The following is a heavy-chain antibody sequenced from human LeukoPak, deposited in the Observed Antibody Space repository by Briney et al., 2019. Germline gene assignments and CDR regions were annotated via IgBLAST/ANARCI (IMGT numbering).Heavy chain of an antibody. Sequence: ASVKVSCKASGYTFTSYGISWVRQAPGQGLEWMGWISAYNGNTNYAQKLQGRVTMTTDTSTSTAYMELRSLRSDDTAVYYCARDRVVAAAGNNWFDPWGQGTLVTVSS. D-gene: IGHD6-13*01. CDR3: ARDRVVAAAGNNWFDP. CDR2: ISAYNGNT. CDR1: GYTFTSYG. V-gene: IGHV1-18*01. J-gene: IGHJ5*02.